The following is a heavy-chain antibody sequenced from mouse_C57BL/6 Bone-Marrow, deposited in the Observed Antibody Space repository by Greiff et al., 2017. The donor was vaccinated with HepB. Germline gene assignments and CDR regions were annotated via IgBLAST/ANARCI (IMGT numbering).Heavy chain of an antibody. CDR2: IDPSDSYT. CDR1: GYTFTSYW. Sequence: LQQPGAELVMPGASVKLSCKASGYTFTSYWMHWVKQRPGQGLEWIGEIDPSDSYTNYNQKFKGKSTLTVDKSSSTAYMQLSSLTSEDSAVYYCARDSSGYFAWFAYWGQGTLVTVSA. J-gene: IGHJ3*01. V-gene: IGHV1-69*01. D-gene: IGHD3-2*02. CDR3: ARDSSGYFAWFAY.